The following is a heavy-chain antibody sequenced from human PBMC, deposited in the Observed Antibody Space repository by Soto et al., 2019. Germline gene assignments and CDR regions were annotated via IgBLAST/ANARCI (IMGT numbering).Heavy chain of an antibody. CDR3: ARERFGELGAVDI. D-gene: IGHD3-10*01. Sequence: QVQLAESGGGLVKPGGSLRLSRAASGFTFSVSYMSWVRRAPGKGLEWLSYISTLGTYRNYADSVKGRFTISRDNATLLRYLQMTSLRAEDTAVYYCARERFGELGAVDIWGQGTMVSVSS. CDR1: GFTFSVSY. CDR2: ISTLGTYR. V-gene: IGHV3-11*05. J-gene: IGHJ3*01.